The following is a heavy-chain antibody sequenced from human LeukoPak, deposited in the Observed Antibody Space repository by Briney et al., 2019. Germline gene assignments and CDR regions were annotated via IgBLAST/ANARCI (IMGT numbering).Heavy chain of an antibody. V-gene: IGHV6-1*01. CDR3: ARSRSPPIGSSYYYYADV. J-gene: IGHJ6*03. Sequence: SQTLSLTCAISGDSVSSTNAAWNWIRQSPSRGLEWLGRTYYRSKWYSDYAVSVRGRITINPDTSKDQFSLRVNSVTPEDTAVYYCARSRSPPIGSSYYYYADVWDKGTTVTVSS. D-gene: IGHD3-10*01. CDR1: GDSVSSTNAA. CDR2: TYYRSKWYS.